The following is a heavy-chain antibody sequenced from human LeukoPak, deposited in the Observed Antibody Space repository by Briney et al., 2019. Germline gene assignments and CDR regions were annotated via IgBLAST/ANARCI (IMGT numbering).Heavy chain of an antibody. Sequence: ASVKVSCKASGYTFTSYGISWVRQAPGQGLEWMGCISAYNGNTNYAQKLQGRVTMTTDTSTSTAYMELRSLRSDDTAVYYCAKSPSAAAEFDPWGQGTLVTVSS. J-gene: IGHJ5*02. V-gene: IGHV1-18*04. CDR1: GYTFTSYG. CDR2: ISAYNGNT. D-gene: IGHD6-13*01. CDR3: AKSPSAAAEFDP.